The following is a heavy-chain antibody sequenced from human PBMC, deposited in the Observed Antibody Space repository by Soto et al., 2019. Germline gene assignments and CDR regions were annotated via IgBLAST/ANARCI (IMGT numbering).Heavy chain of an antibody. J-gene: IGHJ4*02. Sequence: QVQLVESGGGVVQPGKSLRLSCAASGFTFTTYGMNWVRQAPGKGLECVALISDDGNNKFYADSVKGRFTISRDNSKNTLYLQTNSIRPEETAVYYCGAGQYFSDYWGEGGMVSVS. CDR2: ISDDGNNK. CDR1: GFTFTTYG. V-gene: IGHV3-30*03. D-gene: IGHD6-13*01. CDR3: GAGQYFSDY.